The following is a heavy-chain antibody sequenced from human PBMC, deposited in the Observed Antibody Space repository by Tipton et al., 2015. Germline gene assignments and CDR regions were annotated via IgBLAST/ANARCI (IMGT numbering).Heavy chain of an antibody. J-gene: IGHJ6*02. CDR1: GGSIGSPHS. CDR3: ARTLAGPGPDALPI. D-gene: IGHD2-2*01. V-gene: IGHV4-4*02. CDR2: THHTGNS. Sequence: GSLRLSCRVSGGSIGSPHSWIWVRQPPGKGLEWIGETHHTGNSDYNPSLKSRVIISSDPSRNLFSLWLTSVTAADTAIYYCARTLAGPGPDALPIWGQGTAVFVSS.